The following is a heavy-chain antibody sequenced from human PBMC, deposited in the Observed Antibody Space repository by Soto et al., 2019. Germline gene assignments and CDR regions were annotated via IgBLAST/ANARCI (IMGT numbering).Heavy chain of an antibody. V-gene: IGHV4-59*08. J-gene: IGHJ1*01. D-gene: IGHD3-10*01. CDR2: IYYSGST. CDR3: ARHLYGSGIVGQH. Sequence: PSETLSLTCTVSVDSISGYYWSWIRQPPGKGLEWIGYIYYSGSTNYNPSLKSRVTISVDTSKNQFSLKLSSVTAADTAVYYCARHLYGSGIVGQHWGQGTLVTVSS. CDR1: VDSISGYY.